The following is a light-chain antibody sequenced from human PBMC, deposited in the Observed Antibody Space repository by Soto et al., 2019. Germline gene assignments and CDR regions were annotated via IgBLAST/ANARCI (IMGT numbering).Light chain of an antibody. CDR1: QSVSSNY. J-gene: IGKJ4*01. V-gene: IGKV3-20*01. Sequence: EIVLTQSPGILSLSPGERASLSCRASQSVSSNYLAWYQQKPGQAPRLLIYVASSRATGIPARFSGSGSGTDFTLTVSRLEPEDFAVYYCQQYGSSPLTFGGGTRVQIK. CDR3: QQYGSSPLT. CDR2: VAS.